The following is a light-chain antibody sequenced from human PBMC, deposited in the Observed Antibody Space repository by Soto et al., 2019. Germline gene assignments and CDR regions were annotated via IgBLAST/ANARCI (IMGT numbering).Light chain of an antibody. CDR2: GAT. J-gene: IGKJ2*01. CDR1: QSIRSNY. CDR3: QQYGSAPPYA. V-gene: IGKV3-20*01. Sequence: EIVLTQSPGTLSLSPGERATLSCRASQSIRSNYLAWYQHKPGQAPRLLIYGATSRAPGIPDRFRGSGSETDFTLTIRRLEPEDVAVSYCQQYGSAPPYAFGQGTKLEIK.